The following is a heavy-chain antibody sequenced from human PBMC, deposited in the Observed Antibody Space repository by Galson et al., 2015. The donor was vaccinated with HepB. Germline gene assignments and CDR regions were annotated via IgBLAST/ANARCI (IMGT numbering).Heavy chain of an antibody. D-gene: IGHD2-2*01. CDR2: IIPILGIA. J-gene: IGHJ5*02. CDR1: GGTFSSYA. V-gene: IGHV1-69*04. CDR3: ARDRTSLPFGHPALDP. Sequence: SCKASGGTFSSYAISWVRQAPGQGLEWMGRIIPILGIANYAQKFQGRVTITADKSTSTAYMELSSLRSEDTAVYYCARDRTSLPFGHPALDPWGQGTLVTVSS.